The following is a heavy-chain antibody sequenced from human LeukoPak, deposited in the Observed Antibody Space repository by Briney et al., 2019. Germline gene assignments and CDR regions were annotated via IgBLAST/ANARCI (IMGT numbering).Heavy chain of an antibody. CDR1: GGSISSYY. CDR2: IYTSGST. Sequence: SETLSLTCKVSGGSISSYYWNWIRQPAGKGLEWIGRIYTSGSTHYNPSLKSRVTMSVDRSKNQFSLNLTSVTAADTAVYYCARHLKDWEPQPIDAFDIWGQGTMVTVSS. D-gene: IGHD1-26*01. J-gene: IGHJ3*02. V-gene: IGHV4-4*07. CDR3: ARHLKDWEPQPIDAFDI.